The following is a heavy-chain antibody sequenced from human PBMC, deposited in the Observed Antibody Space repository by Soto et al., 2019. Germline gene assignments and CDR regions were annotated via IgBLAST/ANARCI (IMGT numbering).Heavy chain of an antibody. Sequence: SETLSLTCAVYGGSFSGYYWSWIRQPPGKGLEWIGEINHSGSTNYNPSLKSRVTISVDTSKNQFSLKLSSVTAADTAVYYCARGRNDFWSGFQINWFDPWGQGTLVTVSS. D-gene: IGHD3-3*01. V-gene: IGHV4-34*01. CDR3: ARGRNDFWSGFQINWFDP. J-gene: IGHJ5*02. CDR2: INHSGST. CDR1: GGSFSGYY.